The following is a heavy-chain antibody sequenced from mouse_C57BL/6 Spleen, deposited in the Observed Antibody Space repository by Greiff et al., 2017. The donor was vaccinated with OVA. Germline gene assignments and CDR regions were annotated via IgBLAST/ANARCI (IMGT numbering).Heavy chain of an antibody. D-gene: IGHD2-10*02. CDR3: ARREYDYYAMDY. J-gene: IGHJ4*01. V-gene: IGHV1-54*01. Sequence: VQLQQSGAELVRPGTSVKVSCKASGYAFTNYLIEWVKQRPGQGLEWIGVINPGSGGTNYNEKFKGKATLTADKSSSTAYMQLSSLTSEDSAVYFCARREYDYYAMDYWGQGTSVTVSS. CDR1: GYAFTNYL. CDR2: INPGSGGT.